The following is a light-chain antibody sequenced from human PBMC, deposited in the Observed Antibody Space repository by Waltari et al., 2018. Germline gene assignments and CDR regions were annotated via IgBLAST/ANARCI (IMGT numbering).Light chain of an antibody. CDR3: CSYVRSVSFV. CDR2: EVD. Sequence: QSALTQPASLSGSPGQSIPIPCTGTSRAGGHYNRASWYQQPPGTAPKLLVYEVDKRPSGISNRFSGSKSGNTASLTISGLQAEDEADYYCCSYVRSVSFVFGGGTKLTVL. J-gene: IGLJ2*01. CDR1: SRAGGHYNR. V-gene: IGLV2-23*02.